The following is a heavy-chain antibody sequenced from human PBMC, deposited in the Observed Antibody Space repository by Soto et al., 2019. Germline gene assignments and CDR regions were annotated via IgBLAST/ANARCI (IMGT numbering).Heavy chain of an antibody. CDR2: IWYDGSTK. D-gene: IGHD6-13*01. CDR1: GFMFRSYA. Sequence: GGSLRLSCAASGFMFRSYAMHWVRQAPGKGLEWVAGIWYDGSTKYYGDSVKGRYSISRDNSKNMLDLQMNSLRAEDTAVYYCARVASSSSWHIPHFDQWGQGTLVTVSS. J-gene: IGHJ4*02. V-gene: IGHV3-33*01. CDR3: ARVASSSSWHIPHFDQ.